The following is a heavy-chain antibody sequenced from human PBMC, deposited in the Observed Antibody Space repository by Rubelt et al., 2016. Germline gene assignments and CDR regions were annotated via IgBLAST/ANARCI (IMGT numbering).Heavy chain of an antibody. CDR3: ARVIWGSGWSNNWFDP. J-gene: IGHJ5*02. D-gene: IGHD6-19*01. CDR1: GYTFTSYA. V-gene: IGHV1-3*01. Sequence: QVQLVQSGAEVKKPGASVKVSCKASGYTFTSYAMHWVRQAPGQRLEWMGWINAGNGNTKYSQKFQGRVPLTRDTSSSTAYMELSSLRSEDTAVYYCARVIWGSGWSNNWFDPWGQGTLVTVSS. CDR2: INAGNGNT.